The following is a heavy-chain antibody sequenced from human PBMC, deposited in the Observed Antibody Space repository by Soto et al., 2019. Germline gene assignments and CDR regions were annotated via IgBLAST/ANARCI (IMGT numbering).Heavy chain of an antibody. CDR2: IGGGGTDT. J-gene: IGHJ5*01. CDR3: AKDAVPYNGKWDWFDS. V-gene: IGHV3-23*01. D-gene: IGHD1-20*01. Sequence: DVQLLESGGGLVQPGGSLTLSCAASRFTFSDFAMRWVRQAPGKGLEWDSSIGGGGTDTYYADSVKGRFTISRDNSKNTLYLQMDSLRDEDTAVYYCAKDAVPYNGKWDWFDSWGQGTLVIVSS. CDR1: RFTFSDFA.